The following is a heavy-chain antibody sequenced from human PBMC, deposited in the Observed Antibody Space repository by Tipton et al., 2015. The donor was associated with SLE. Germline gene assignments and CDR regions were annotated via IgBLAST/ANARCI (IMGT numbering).Heavy chain of an antibody. CDR3: ARGARWEPPAFDI. D-gene: IGHD4-23*01. CDR2: ISAYNGNT. CDR1: GYTFNSYG. Sequence: VQLVQSGPEVKKPGASVKGSCKASGYTFNSYGVSWVRQAPGQGLEWMGWISAYNGNTNYAQNLQGRVTMTTDTSTNTAYMELRSLTSGDTAIYYCARGARWEPPAFDIWGHGTMVTVSS. J-gene: IGHJ3*02. V-gene: IGHV1-18*01.